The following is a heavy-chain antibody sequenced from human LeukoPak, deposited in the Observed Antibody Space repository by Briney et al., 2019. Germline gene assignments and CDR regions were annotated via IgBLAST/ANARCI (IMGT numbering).Heavy chain of an antibody. CDR1: GGSIRSYY. D-gene: IGHD2/OR15-2a*01. CDR2: IYYSGST. J-gene: IGHJ1*01. Sequence: SETLSLTCTVSGGSIRSYYWSWIRQPPGKGLEWIGYIYYSGSTNYNPFLKSRVTISVDTSKNQFSLKLSSVTAADTAVYYCASSDDFRFFQHWGQGTLVTVSS. V-gene: IGHV4-59*01. CDR3: ASSDDFRFFQH.